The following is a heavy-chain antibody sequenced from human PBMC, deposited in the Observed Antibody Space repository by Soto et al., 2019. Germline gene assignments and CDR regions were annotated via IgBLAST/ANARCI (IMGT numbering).Heavy chain of an antibody. V-gene: IGHV5-10-1*01. CDR1: GYSFNTFW. Sequence: GESLKISCKTSGYSFNTFWISCVRQVPGKGLEWMGRVDPGDSNTNYSPSFQGHVTLSVDKSIGTAYLQWSSLKASDTAIYYCARQGGYYYYGMDVWGQGTAVTVSS. D-gene: IGHD2-15*01. J-gene: IGHJ6*02. CDR2: VDPGDSNT. CDR3: ARQGGYYYYGMDV.